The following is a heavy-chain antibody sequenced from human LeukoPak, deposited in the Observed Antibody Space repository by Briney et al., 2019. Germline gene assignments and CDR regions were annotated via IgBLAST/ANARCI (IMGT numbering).Heavy chain of an antibody. V-gene: IGHV3-30*03. J-gene: IGHJ4*02. CDR1: GFTFSNYG. CDR3: ARGKRLRYFDRTKYYFDY. Sequence: GGSLRLSCAASGFTFSNYGIHWVRQAPGKGLEWVAVISYDGSKRYYADSVKGRFTISRDNSKDTLYLQMNSLRADDTAVYYCARGKRLRYFDRTKYYFDYWGQGTLVTVPS. CDR2: ISYDGSKR. D-gene: IGHD3-9*01.